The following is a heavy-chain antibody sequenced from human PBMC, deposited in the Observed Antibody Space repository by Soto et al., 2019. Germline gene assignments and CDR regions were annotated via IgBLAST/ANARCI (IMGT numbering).Heavy chain of an antibody. J-gene: IGHJ4*02. D-gene: IGHD6-13*01. CDR3: AHRIAAPGRTLDS. Sequence: QITLEESGPTLVRPTQTLTLTCTVSGFSLSTDAVGVAWIRQPPGKALEWLALIYWNDEARYKSSLNNRLTITQDTSKNQVVLTMTDMAPLDTATYFCAHRIAAPGRTLDSWGQGILVTVSS. CDR2: IYWNDEA. CDR1: GFSLSTDAVG. V-gene: IGHV2-5*01.